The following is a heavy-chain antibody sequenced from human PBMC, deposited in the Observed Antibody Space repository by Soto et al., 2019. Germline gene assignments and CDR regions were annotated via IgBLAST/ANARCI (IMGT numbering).Heavy chain of an antibody. Sequence: SETLSLTCSVSGDSISSYSWSWIRQPAGKGLEWLGRVYRGTSNYNPSLKSRLIVSLDTSKNQFSLNLRSVTAADTAVYYCARESLKETITMTVVIDHWGQGTQVTVSS. CDR1: GDSISSYS. CDR2: VYRGTS. CDR3: ARESLKETITMTVVIDH. V-gene: IGHV4-4*07. D-gene: IGHD3-22*01. J-gene: IGHJ4*02.